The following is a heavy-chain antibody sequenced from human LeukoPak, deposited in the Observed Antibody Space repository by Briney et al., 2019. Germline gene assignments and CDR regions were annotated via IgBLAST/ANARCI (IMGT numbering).Heavy chain of an antibody. CDR2: IWYDGSNK. CDR3: ARASYSSSWYNLLDY. V-gene: IGHV3-33*01. D-gene: IGHD6-13*01. Sequence: GRSLRLSCAASGFTFNTYGMRWVRQAPGKGLEWMAVIWYDGSNKYYADSVKGRFTISRDDSKNTLYLQMNSLRAEDTAVYYCARASYSSSWYNLLDYWGQGTLVTVSS. CDR1: GFTFNTYG. J-gene: IGHJ4*02.